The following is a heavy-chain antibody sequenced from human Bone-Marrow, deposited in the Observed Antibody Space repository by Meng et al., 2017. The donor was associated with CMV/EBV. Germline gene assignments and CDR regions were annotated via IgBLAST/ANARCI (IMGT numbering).Heavy chain of an antibody. J-gene: IGHJ1*01. CDR2: ISGSGGST. D-gene: IGHD6-6*01. Sequence: GESVKISCAASGFTFSSYSMNCVRKAPGKGLEWVSAISGSGGSTYYADSVKGRFTISRDNSKNTLYLQMNSLRAEDTAVYYCAKDRPLSYWGQGTLVTVSS. V-gene: IGHV3-23*01. CDR1: GFTFSSYS. CDR3: AKDRPLSY.